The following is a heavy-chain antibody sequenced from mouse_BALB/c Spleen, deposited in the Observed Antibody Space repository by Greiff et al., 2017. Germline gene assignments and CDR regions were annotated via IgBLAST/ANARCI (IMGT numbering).Heavy chain of an antibody. Sequence: EVQVVESGGGLVKPGGSLKLSCAASGFTFSSYAMSWVRQSPEKRLEWVAEISSGGSYTYYPDTVTGRFTISRDNAKNTLYLEMSSLRSEDTAMYYCARESNGGFAYWGQGTLVTVSA. CDR1: GFTFSSYA. CDR3: ARESNGGFAY. J-gene: IGHJ3*01. CDR2: ISSGGSYT. V-gene: IGHV5-9-4*01.